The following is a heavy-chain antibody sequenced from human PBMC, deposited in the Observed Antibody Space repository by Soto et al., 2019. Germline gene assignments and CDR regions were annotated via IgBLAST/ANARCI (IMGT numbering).Heavy chain of an antibody. Sequence: SETLSLTCAVYGGSFSGYYWSWIRQPPGKGLEWIGEINHSGSTNYNPSLKSRVTISVDTSKNQFSLKLSSVTAADTAVYYCARTLWREIVVPLSRGDAFDIWGQGTMVTVSS. CDR1: GGSFSGYY. V-gene: IGHV4-34*01. CDR3: ARTLWREIVVPLSRGDAFDI. J-gene: IGHJ3*02. CDR2: INHSGST. D-gene: IGHD3-22*01.